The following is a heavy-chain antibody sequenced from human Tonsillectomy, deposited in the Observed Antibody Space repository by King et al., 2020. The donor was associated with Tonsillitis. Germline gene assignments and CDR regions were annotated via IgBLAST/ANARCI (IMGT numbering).Heavy chain of an antibody. V-gene: IGHV1-18*04. CDR3: ARDRLMSWDEWFGEVLKSRPTNYYYYGMDV. CDR1: GYTFTSYG. Sequence: VQLVESGAEVKKPGASVKVSCKASGYTFTSYGISWVRKAPGQGLEGMGWIRAYNGNTNNDQKLKARVTMTTETSPSTAYMELRSLRSDDKAVYYCARDRLMSWDEWFGEVLKSRPTNYYYYGMDVWGQGTTVTVSS. J-gene: IGHJ6*02. D-gene: IGHD3-10*01. CDR2: IRAYNGNT.